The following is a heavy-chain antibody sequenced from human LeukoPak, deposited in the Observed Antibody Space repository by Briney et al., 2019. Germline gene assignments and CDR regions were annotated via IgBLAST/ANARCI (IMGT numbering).Heavy chain of an antibody. CDR3: AKVRFSGTYFDY. D-gene: IGHD1-26*01. CDR1: GFTFSSYG. J-gene: IGHJ4*02. V-gene: IGHV3-23*01. Sequence: QSGGSLRLSCAASGFTFSSYGMNWVRQAPGKGLEWVSGISGSGVSTYYADSVKGRFTISRDNSKNTLYLQMNSLRADDTAIYYCAKVRFSGTYFDYWGQGTLVAVTS. CDR2: ISGSGVST.